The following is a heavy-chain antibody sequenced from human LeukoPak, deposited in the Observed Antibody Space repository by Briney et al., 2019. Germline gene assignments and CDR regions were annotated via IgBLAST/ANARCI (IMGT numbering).Heavy chain of an antibody. V-gene: IGHV3-53*01. CDR1: GFTFDDYG. D-gene: IGHD3-9*01. J-gene: IGHJ4*02. CDR3: VTTDYDILTGYSPH. CDR2: INSGGNT. Sequence: PGGSLRLSCAVSGFTFDDYGMSWDRQAPGKGLEWVSFINSGGNTYYADSVKGRFTISRDKLKNTLYLQMNSLRAEDTAVYYCVTTDYDILTGYSPHWGQGTLVTVSS.